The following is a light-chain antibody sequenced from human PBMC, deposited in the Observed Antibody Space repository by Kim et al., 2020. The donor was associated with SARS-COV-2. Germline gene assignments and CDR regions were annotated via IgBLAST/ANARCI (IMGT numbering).Light chain of an antibody. Sequence: DIQMTQSPSSLSASVGDRVTITCRASQGISNYLVWYQQKTGEVPKVLIYAASTLQSGVPSRFSGSGSGTDFTLTISSLQPEDAATYYCQKYNSSPWTFGQGTKVEI. V-gene: IGKV1-27*01. J-gene: IGKJ1*01. CDR3: QKYNSSPWT. CDR1: QGISNY. CDR2: AAS.